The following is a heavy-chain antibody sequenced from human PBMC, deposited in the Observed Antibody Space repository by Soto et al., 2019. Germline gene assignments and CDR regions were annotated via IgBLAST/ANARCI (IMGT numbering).Heavy chain of an antibody. CDR3: ATRVFFPGAFDI. Sequence: ASVKVSCKASGYTFTSYGISWVRQAPGQGLEWMGWISAYNGNTNYAQKLQGRVTMTTDTSTNTAYMELRSLRSDDTAVYYCATRVFFPGAFDIWGQGTMVTVSS. CDR2: ISAYNGNT. J-gene: IGHJ3*02. V-gene: IGHV1-18*01. D-gene: IGHD3-10*01. CDR1: GYTFTSYG.